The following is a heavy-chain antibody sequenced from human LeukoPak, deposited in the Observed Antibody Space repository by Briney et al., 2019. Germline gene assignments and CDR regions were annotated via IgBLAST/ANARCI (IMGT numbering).Heavy chain of an antibody. D-gene: IGHD2-2*01. CDR3: AKGAHRYCSSTSCYDDAFDI. Sequence: PGGSLRPSCAASGFTFSSYGMHWVRQAPGKGLEWVAFIRYDGSNKYYADSVKGRFTISRDNSKNTLYLQMNSLRAEDTAVYYCAKGAHRYCSSTSCYDDAFDIWGQGTMVTVSS. CDR2: IRYDGSNK. J-gene: IGHJ3*02. V-gene: IGHV3-30*02. CDR1: GFTFSSYG.